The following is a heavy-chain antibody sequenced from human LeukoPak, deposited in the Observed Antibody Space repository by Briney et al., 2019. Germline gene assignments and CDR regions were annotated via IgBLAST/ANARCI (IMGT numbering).Heavy chain of an antibody. Sequence: PGGSLRLSCAVSGFTFSSYGMHWVRQAQGKGLEWVAVLSYDGRDKYYADSVTGRFSISRDNSKNTLYLQMNSLRVEDTAVYYCTKEITVVAGPNSFDGWGQGTPVTASS. D-gene: IGHD2-2*01. CDR2: LSYDGRDK. CDR3: TKEITVVAGPNSFDG. CDR1: GFTFSSYG. V-gene: IGHV3-30*18. J-gene: IGHJ4*02.